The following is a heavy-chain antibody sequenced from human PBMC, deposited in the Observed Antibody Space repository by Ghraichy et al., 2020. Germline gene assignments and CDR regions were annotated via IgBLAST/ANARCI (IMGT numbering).Heavy chain of an antibody. J-gene: IGHJ5*02. CDR1: GFTFSRYW. Sequence: GGSLRLSCGASGFTFSRYWMTWVRQAPGRGLEWVANIKEDGSEKYYVDSVKGRFTISRDNAKNSLYLQMNSLRAEDTAVYYCARALPTGCDWFDPWGQGTLVTVPS. CDR3: ARALPTGCDWFDP. D-gene: IGHD4-17*01. CDR2: IKEDGSEK. V-gene: IGHV3-7*04.